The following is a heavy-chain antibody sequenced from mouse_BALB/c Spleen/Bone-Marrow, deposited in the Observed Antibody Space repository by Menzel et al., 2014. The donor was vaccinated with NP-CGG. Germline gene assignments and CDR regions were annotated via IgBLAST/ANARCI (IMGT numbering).Heavy chain of an antibody. V-gene: IGHV2-2*02. J-gene: IGHJ1*01. CDR1: GFSLTSYG. Sequence: QVQLQQSGPGLVQPSQSLSITCTVSGFSLTSYGVHWVRQSPGKGLEWLVVIWSGGSTDYNAAFISRLSISKDNSKSQVFFKMNSLQANDTAIYYCARQGRYFDVWGAGTTVTVSS. CDR2: IWSGGST. CDR3: ARQGRYFDV.